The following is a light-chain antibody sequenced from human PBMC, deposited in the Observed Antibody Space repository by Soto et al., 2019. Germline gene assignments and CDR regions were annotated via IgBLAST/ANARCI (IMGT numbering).Light chain of an antibody. J-gene: IGKJ1*01. CDR2: AAS. Sequence: DIKMTQSPSTLSASVGDRVTITCRASQGISSYLAWYQQKPGKAPKLLIYAASTLQSGVPSRFSGSGSGTEFTLTIASLQPDDSASYYCQQYNSFSKTFGRGTKVDI. CDR1: QGISSY. V-gene: IGKV1-9*01. CDR3: QQYNSFSKT.